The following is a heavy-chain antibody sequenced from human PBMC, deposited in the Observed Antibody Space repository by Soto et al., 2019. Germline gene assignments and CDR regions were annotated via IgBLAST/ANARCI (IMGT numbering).Heavy chain of an antibody. CDR3: ASRDPGTSVDY. D-gene: IGHD1-7*01. CDR2: IYRTGST. Sequence: SETLSLTCAVSGCSFTSNNWWTWVRQPPGQGLEWIGEIYRTGSTNYNPSLKSRVTISLDKSENQFSLKVTSLTAADTAVYYCASRDPGTSVDYWGRGTLVTVSS. V-gene: IGHV4-4*02. J-gene: IGHJ4*02. CDR1: GCSFTSNNW.